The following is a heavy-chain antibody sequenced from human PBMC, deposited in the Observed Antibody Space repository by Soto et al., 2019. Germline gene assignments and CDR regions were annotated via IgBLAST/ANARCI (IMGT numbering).Heavy chain of an antibody. Sequence: SETLSLTCTVSGGSISSYYLSWIRQPPGKGLECIGYIYYSGSTNYNPSLKSRVTISVDMSKNQFSLKLSSVTAADTAVYYCARNYGDYVDYWGQGTLVTVSS. CDR2: IYYSGST. D-gene: IGHD4-17*01. J-gene: IGHJ4*02. V-gene: IGHV4-59*08. CDR1: GGSISSYY. CDR3: ARNYGDYVDY.